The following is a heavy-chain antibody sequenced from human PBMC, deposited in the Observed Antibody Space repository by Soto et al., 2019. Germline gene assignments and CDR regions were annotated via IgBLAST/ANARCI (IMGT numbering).Heavy chain of an antibody. CDR2: IYRGGNI. CDR3: ARVHAYTAYWDFDS. J-gene: IGHJ4*02. Sequence: SVTLSLTCSFSCDSINSTDCWNWVRQSPGKGLEWIEEIYRGGNIYYNPALKSRVTISMDKSNSQFSLNLFYVTAADMAVYYCARVHAYTAYWDFDSLGQGALLPISS. D-gene: IGHD3-16*01. CDR1: CDSINSTDC. V-gene: IGHV4-4*02.